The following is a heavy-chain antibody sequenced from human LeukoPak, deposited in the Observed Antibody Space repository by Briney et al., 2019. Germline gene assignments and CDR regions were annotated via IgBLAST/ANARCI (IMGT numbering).Heavy chain of an antibody. D-gene: IGHD3-3*01. J-gene: IGHJ6*02. CDR2: INAGNGNT. V-gene: IGHV1-3*01. CDR1: GYTFTSYA. Sequence: ASVKVSCKASGYTFTSYAMHWVRQAPGQRLEWMGWINAGNGNTKYSQKFQGRVTITRDTSASTAYMELSSLRSEDTAVYYCARDPEYRDYDLWSGYFPPGGYYYGMDVWGQGTTVTVSS. CDR3: ARDPEYRDYDLWSGYFPPGGYYYGMDV.